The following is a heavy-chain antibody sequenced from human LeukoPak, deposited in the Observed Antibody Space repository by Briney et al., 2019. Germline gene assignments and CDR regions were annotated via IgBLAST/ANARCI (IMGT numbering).Heavy chain of an antibody. Sequence: PSETLSLTCPVSGGSISSSYWSWIRQPPGKGLEWIGYIYYSGGTNYNPSLKSRVTISVDTSQNQFSLNLSSVTAADTAVYYCARGSYSSGWYRDDYWGQGTLVTVSS. J-gene: IGHJ4*02. CDR2: IYYSGGT. D-gene: IGHD6-19*01. V-gene: IGHV4-59*01. CDR1: GGSISSSY. CDR3: ARGSYSSGWYRDDY.